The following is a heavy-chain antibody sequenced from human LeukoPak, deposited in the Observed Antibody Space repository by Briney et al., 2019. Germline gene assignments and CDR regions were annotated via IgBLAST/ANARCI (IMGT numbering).Heavy chain of an antibody. CDR2: INPNSGGT. J-gene: IGHJ3*02. D-gene: IGHD4-17*01. V-gene: IGHV1-2*06. Sequence: ASVKVSCKASGYTFTGYCMHWVRQAPGQGLEWMGRINPNSGGTNYAQKFQGRVTMTRDTSISTAYMELSRLRSDDTAVYYCARDLDYGDYHAFDIWGQGTMVTVSS. CDR1: GYTFTGYC. CDR3: ARDLDYGDYHAFDI.